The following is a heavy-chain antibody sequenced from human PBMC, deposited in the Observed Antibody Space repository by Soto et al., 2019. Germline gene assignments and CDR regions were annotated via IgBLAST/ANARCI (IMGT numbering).Heavy chain of an antibody. D-gene: IGHD6-13*01. V-gene: IGHV1-69*06. CDR3: ARGGALSTSWYWGDGLDS. CDR2: IITVFGTP. J-gene: IGHJ4*02. Sequence: QVQLEQSGSEVKKSGSSVKVSCKASGYSFSSHAITWVRQAPGQGLEWMVGIITVFGTPSYAQKFQGRVTISADKSTHTSYLELRSLRSEETAVYYCARGGALSTSWYWGDGLDSWGQGTQVTVSS. CDR1: GYSFSSHA.